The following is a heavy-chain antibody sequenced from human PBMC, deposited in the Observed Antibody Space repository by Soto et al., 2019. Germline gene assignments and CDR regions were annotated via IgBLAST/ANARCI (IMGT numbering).Heavy chain of an antibody. D-gene: IGHD6-19*01. V-gene: IGHV3-66*01. Sequence: EVQLVESGGGLVQPGGSLRLSCAASGFTVSSNYMSWVRQAPGKGLEWVSVIYSGGSTYYADSVKGRFTISRDNSKNTLDLQMNSRRAEDTAVYYCARDLVVGRQWLPRGGYYYYGMDVWGQGTTVTVSS. CDR2: IYSGGST. CDR1: GFTVSSNY. CDR3: ARDLVVGRQWLPRGGYYYYGMDV. J-gene: IGHJ6*02.